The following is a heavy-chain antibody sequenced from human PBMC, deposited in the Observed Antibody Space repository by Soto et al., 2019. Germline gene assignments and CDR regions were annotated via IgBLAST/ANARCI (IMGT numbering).Heavy chain of an antibody. CDR2: ISSNGGST. J-gene: IGHJ4*02. CDR1: GFTFSSYA. CDR3: ARDKGYGDYGSFDY. D-gene: IGHD4-17*01. Sequence: GGSLRLSCAASGFTFSSYAMHWVRQAPGKGLEYVSAISSNGGSTYYANSVKGRFTISRDNSKNTLYLQMGSLRAEDMAVYYCARDKGYGDYGSFDYWGQGTLVTVSS. V-gene: IGHV3-64*01.